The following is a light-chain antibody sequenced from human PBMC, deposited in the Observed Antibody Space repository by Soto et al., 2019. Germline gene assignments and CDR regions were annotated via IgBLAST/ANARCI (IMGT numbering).Light chain of an antibody. CDR2: NNN. CDR3: AAWDDGLSGSYV. J-gene: IGLJ1*01. V-gene: IGLV1-44*01. Sequence: QSVLTQPPSASGTPGQRVTISCSGSSSNIGSNTVNWYQQLPGAAPKLLIYNNNQRPSGVPDRFSGSKSGTSASLAISGLQSEDEADYYCAAWDDGLSGSYVFGAGTKLTVL. CDR1: SSNIGSNT.